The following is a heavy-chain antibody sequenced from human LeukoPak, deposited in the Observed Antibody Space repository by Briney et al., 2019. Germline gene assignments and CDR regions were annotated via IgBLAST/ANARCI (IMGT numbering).Heavy chain of an antibody. D-gene: IGHD6-6*01. Sequence: SETLSLMCTVSGGYISNYYWSWIRQPPGKGLEWIGYIYTSGSTNYNPSLKSRVTISVDTSKNQFSLKLSSVTAADTAVYYCARHFRSSSEHNWYFDLWGRGTLVTVSS. CDR1: GGYISNYY. J-gene: IGHJ2*01. CDR2: IYTSGST. V-gene: IGHV4-4*09. CDR3: ARHFRSSSEHNWYFDL.